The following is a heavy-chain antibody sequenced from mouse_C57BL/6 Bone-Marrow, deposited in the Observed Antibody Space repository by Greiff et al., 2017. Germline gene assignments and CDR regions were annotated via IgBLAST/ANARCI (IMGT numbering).Heavy chain of an antibody. CDR1: GFTFSDYY. V-gene: IGHV5-16*01. Sequence: EVQRVESEGGLVQPGSSMKLSCTASGFTFSDYYMAWVRQVPEKGLEWVANINYDGSSTYYLDSLKSRFIISRDNAKNILYLQMSSLKSEDTATYYCARGYFYYFDYWGQGTTLTVSS. J-gene: IGHJ2*01. CDR3: ARGYFYYFDY. CDR2: INYDGSST. D-gene: IGHD2-12*01.